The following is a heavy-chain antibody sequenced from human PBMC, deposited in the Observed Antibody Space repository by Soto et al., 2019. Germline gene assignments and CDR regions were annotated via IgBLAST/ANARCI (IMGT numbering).Heavy chain of an antibody. D-gene: IGHD4-17*01. J-gene: IGHJ5*02. Sequence: QVQLQESGPGLVKPSETLSLTCTVSGASISSYYWSWIRQPPGKGLEWIGYLYYSGSTNYNPSLKSRVTMSADRSKNQFSLKLSSVTAADTALYYCARDSTTVPTWGQGILVTVFS. CDR2: LYYSGST. CDR3: ARDSTTVPT. V-gene: IGHV4-59*01. CDR1: GASISSYY.